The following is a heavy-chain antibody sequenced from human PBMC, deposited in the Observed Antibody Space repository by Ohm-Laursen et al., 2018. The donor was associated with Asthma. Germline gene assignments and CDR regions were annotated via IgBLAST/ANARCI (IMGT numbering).Heavy chain of an antibody. CDR2: VYHSGSS. CDR1: GGSIRSSNW. J-gene: IGHJ6*02. CDR3: AKRTPYYAMDV. Sequence: PGTLSLTCAVSGGSIRSSNWWSWVRQPPGKGLEWIGEVYHSGSSKYNPSLHSRVTISVDESKSQFSLRLSSVTAADTAVYYCAKRTPYYAMDVWGQGTTVTVSS. D-gene: IGHD1-14*01. V-gene: IGHV4-4*03.